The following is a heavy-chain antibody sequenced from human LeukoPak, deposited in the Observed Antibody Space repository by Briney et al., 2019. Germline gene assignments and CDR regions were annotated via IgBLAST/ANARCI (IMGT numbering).Heavy chain of an antibody. J-gene: IGHJ6*03. D-gene: IGHD1-26*01. CDR1: GGTFSSYA. V-gene: IGHV1-69*06. CDR3: ASSRHSGSYYRNYYYMDV. CDR2: IIPIFGTA. Sequence: ASVKVSCKASGGTFSSYAISWVRQAPGQGLEWMGGIIPIFGTANYAQKFQGRVTITADKSTSTAYMELSSLRSDDTAVYYCASSRHSGSYYRNYYYMDVWGKGTTVTVSS.